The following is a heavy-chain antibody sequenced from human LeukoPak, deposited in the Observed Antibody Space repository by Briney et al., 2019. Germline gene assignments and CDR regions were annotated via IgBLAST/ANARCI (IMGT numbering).Heavy chain of an antibody. J-gene: IGHJ4*02. V-gene: IGHV3-33*01. Sequence: GRSLRLSCAASGFTFSTYGMHWVRQAPGKGLEWVAVIWYDGSHKYYADSVKGRFTISRDNSQNTLSLQMNSLRPDDTAVFYCARKGSSSWYGGGWAYWGQGTLVTVSS. D-gene: IGHD6-13*01. CDR1: GFTFSTYG. CDR3: ARKGSSSWYGGGWAY. CDR2: IWYDGSHK.